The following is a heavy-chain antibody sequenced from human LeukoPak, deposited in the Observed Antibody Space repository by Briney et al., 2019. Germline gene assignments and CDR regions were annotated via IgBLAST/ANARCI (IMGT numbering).Heavy chain of an antibody. V-gene: IGHV3-53*01. J-gene: IGHJ4*02. CDR1: GFTVSSNY. CDR3: ARALYNTGWYPDYFDS. Sequence: PGGSLRLSCAASGFTVSSNYMSWVRQAPGKGLEWVSVIYSGGSTYYADSVKGRFAISRDNDKNSLYLQMSSLRAEDTAIYYCARALYNTGWYPDYFDSWGQGALVTVSS. D-gene: IGHD6-19*01. CDR2: IYSGGST.